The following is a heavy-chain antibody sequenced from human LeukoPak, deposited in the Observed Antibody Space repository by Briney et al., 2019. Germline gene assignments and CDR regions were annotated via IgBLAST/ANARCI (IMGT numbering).Heavy chain of an antibody. CDR3: AMLIVGLTNWFDP. Sequence: GGSLRLSCVASGFTFRGSAMSWVRQAPGKGLDWVSLISYDGNNAYYADSVRGRFTISRDNSKDTLYLEMNSLRAEDTAVYYSAMLIVGLTNWFDPWGQGALLTVSS. D-gene: IGHD1-26*01. V-gene: IGHV3-23*01. CDR2: ISYDGNNA. CDR1: GFTFRGSA. J-gene: IGHJ5*02.